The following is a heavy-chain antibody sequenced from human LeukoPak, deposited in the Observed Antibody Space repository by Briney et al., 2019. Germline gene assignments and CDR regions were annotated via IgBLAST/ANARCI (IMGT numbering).Heavy chain of an antibody. Sequence: GASVKVSCKASGYTFTGYYMHWVRQAPGQGLEWMGWINPNSGGTNYAQKFQGRVTMTRDTSISTAYMELSRLRSDDTAVYYCARTPDFWSGYYNDLWGQGTLVTVSS. J-gene: IGHJ4*02. CDR2: INPNSGGT. CDR3: ARTPDFWSGYYNDL. V-gene: IGHV1-2*02. D-gene: IGHD3-3*01. CDR1: GYTFTGYY.